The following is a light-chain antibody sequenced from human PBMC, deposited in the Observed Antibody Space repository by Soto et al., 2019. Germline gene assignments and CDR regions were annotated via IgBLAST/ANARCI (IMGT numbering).Light chain of an antibody. CDR1: QSVAKNY. J-gene: IGKJ4*01. CDR3: QQYARSPLT. Sequence: ENVLTQSPGTLSLSPGERAILSCRASQSVAKNYLGWFQQKPGQAPRLLIYDASNRATGIPDRFSGSGSGTDFTLTISRLEPEDFAVYYCQQYARSPLTFGGGTEVEIK. V-gene: IGKV3-20*01. CDR2: DAS.